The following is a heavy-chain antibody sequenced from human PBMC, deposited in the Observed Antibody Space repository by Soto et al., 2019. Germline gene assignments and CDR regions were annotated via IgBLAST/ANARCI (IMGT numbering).Heavy chain of an antibody. Sequence: GGSLRLSCAASGFTFSSYWMHWVRQAPGKGLVWVSRINSDGSSTSYADSVKGRFTISRDNAKNTLYLQMNSLRADDTAVYYCTNHGSGGHITQNDCWGQGTLVTVSS. CDR3: TNHGSGGHITQNDC. J-gene: IGHJ1*01. D-gene: IGHD2-15*01. V-gene: IGHV3-74*01. CDR1: GFTFSSYW. CDR2: INSDGSST.